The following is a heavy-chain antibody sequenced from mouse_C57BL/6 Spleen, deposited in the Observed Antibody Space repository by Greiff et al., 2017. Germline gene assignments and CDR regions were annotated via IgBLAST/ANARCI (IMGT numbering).Heavy chain of an antibody. V-gene: IGHV1-67*01. CDR1: GYTFTDYA. D-gene: IGHD2-10*02. J-gene: IGHJ4*01. Sequence: QVQLKQSGPEPVRPGVSVKISCKGSGYTFTDYAMHWVKQSHAKSLEWIGVISTYYGDASYNQKFKDKATMTVDKSSSTAYMELARLTSEDSAVXYCARGASKKYAMDYWGQGTSVTVSS. CDR3: ARGASKKYAMDY. CDR2: ISTYYGDA.